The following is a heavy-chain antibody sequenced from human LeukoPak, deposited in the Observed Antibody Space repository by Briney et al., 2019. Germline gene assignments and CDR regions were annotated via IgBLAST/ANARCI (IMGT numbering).Heavy chain of an antibody. Sequence: PGGSLRLSCAASGFTFSSYWMHWVRQAPGKGLVWVSRINSDGSSTGYADSVKGRFTISRDNAKNTLYLQMNSLRAEDTAVYYCARGGLREGDSAFDYWGQGTLVTVSS. V-gene: IGHV3-74*01. J-gene: IGHJ4*02. CDR1: GFTFSSYW. CDR3: ARGGLREGDSAFDY. D-gene: IGHD2-21*01. CDR2: INSDGSST.